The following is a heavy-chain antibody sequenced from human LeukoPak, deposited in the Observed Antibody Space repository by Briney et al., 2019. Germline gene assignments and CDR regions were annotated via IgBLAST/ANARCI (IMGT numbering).Heavy chain of an antibody. CDR3: AKGGGTRYGSYYFDY. D-gene: IGHD5-18*01. Sequence: GGSLRLSCAASRFTFDDYAMHWVRQAPGKGLEWVSGISWNSGSIGYADSVKGRFTISRDNAKNSLYLQMNSLRAEDTALYYCAKGGGTRYGSYYFDYWGQGTLVTVSS. CDR2: ISWNSGSI. V-gene: IGHV3-9*01. J-gene: IGHJ4*02. CDR1: RFTFDDYA.